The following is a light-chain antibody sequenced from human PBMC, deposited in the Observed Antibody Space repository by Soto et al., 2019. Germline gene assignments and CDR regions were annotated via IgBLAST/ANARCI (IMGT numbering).Light chain of an antibody. Sequence: QSVLTQPASVSGSPGQSITISCTGTSSDVGGYDYVSWYQLHPGKASKLMVFEVSNRPPGVSYRFSGSKSGNTASLTISGLQAEDEADYFCSSYSISTAYLFGTGTKVTVL. CDR2: EVS. CDR3: SSYSISTAYL. V-gene: IGLV2-14*01. J-gene: IGLJ1*01. CDR1: SSDVGGYDY.